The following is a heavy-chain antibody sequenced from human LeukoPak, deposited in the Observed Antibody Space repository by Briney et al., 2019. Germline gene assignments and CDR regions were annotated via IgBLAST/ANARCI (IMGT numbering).Heavy chain of an antibody. Sequence: ASVKVSCKASGYTFTGYYMHWVRQAPGQGLEWMGWINPNSGGTNYAQKFQGRVTMTRDTSISTAYMELSRLRSDDTAVYYCARDLVGMIVRGTTDYWGQGTLVTVSS. D-gene: IGHD3-22*01. CDR2: INPNSGGT. J-gene: IGHJ4*02. CDR3: ARDLVGMIVRGTTDY. V-gene: IGHV1-2*02. CDR1: GYTFTGYY.